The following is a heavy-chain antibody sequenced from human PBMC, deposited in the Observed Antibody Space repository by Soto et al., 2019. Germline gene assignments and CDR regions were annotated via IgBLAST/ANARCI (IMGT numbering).Heavy chain of an antibody. Sequence: SVKVSCKASGGTLSSHTFTWVRKAPGQGLEWVGRVIPILGIENYEQKLQGRVTITADKSTSTAYMELSSLRSDDTAMYFCARGGPDALDIWGQGTMVTVSS. V-gene: IGHV1-69*02. D-gene: IGHD3-16*01. CDR3: ARGGPDALDI. J-gene: IGHJ3*02. CDR1: GGTLSSHT. CDR2: VIPILGIE.